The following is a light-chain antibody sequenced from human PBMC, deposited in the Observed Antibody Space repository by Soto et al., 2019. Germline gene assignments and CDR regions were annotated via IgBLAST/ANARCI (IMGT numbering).Light chain of an antibody. CDR3: SSYTSSSTLL. CDR1: SSDVGGYNY. CDR2: DVS. J-gene: IGLJ1*01. Sequence: QSALTQPASVSGSPGQSITISCTGTSSDVGGYNYVSWYQQHPGKAPKLMIYDVSNRPSGVSNRFSGSKSGNTASLTISGHQAEDEADYYCSSYTSSSTLLFGTGTKLTVL. V-gene: IGLV2-14*01.